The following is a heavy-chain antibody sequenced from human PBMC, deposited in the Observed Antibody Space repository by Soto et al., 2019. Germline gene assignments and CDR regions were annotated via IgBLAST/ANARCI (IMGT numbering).Heavy chain of an antibody. Sequence: QVQLVESGGGLVKPGGSLRLSCAASGFTFSDYYMTWIRQAPGKGLEWVSYISGRSGYTKYADSVKGRFTISRDNANNSLYLQMNSLRAEDTAVYYCARRGVTTVNTRIYNCFDPWGQGTLVTVSS. CDR3: ARRGVTTVNTRIYNCFDP. CDR2: ISGRSGYT. CDR1: GFTFSDYY. D-gene: IGHD4-17*01. V-gene: IGHV3-11*06. J-gene: IGHJ5*02.